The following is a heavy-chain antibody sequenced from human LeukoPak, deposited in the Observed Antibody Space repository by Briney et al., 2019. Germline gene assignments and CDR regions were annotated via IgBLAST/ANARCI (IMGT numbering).Heavy chain of an antibody. J-gene: IGHJ5*02. V-gene: IGHV4-30-4*01. CDR1: GGSISSGDYY. D-gene: IGHD2/OR15-2a*01. CDR3: ALLRTYLLGFDP. CDR2: IYYSGST. Sequence: PSETLSLTCTVSGGSISSGDYYWSWIRQPPGEGLEWIGYIYYSGSTYYNPSRKSRVPISVDTSTNKFSLKLSSVTAADTAVYYCALLRTYLLGFDPWGQGTLVTVSS.